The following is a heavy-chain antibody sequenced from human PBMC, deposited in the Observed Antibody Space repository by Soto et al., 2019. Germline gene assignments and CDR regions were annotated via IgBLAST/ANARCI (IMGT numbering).Heavy chain of an antibody. CDR1: GFSFSTYT. J-gene: IGHJ4*02. Sequence: GGSLRLSCAVSGFSFSTYTMSWVRQAPGKGLEWVSSISGSGDSTYDADSVKGRFTIARDNSKNTLYLQMNSLRAEDTAVYYCAKEGVANALTTRSLYYFDYWGQGTLVTVSS. CDR2: ISGSGDST. V-gene: IGHV3-23*01. CDR3: AKEGVANALTTRSLYYFDY. D-gene: IGHD3-3*01.